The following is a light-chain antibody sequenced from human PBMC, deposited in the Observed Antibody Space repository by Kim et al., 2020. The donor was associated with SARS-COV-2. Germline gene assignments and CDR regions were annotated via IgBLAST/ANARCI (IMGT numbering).Light chain of an antibody. Sequence: QSALTQPASVSGSPGQSITISCTGTSSDVGGYNYVSWYQQHPGKAPKLMIYDVSNRPSGVSNRFSGSKSGNTASLTISGLQAEDEAEYYCSSYTSSSTYVFGAGTKVTV. CDR3: SSYTSSSTYV. V-gene: IGLV2-14*03. J-gene: IGLJ1*01. CDR2: DVS. CDR1: SSDVGGYNY.